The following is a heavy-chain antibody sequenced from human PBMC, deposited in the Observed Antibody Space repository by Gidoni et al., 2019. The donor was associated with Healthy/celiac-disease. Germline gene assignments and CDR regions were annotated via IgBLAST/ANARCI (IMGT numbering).Heavy chain of an antibody. CDR2: IYYSGST. J-gene: IGHJ4*02. V-gene: IGHV4-39*01. CDR1: GGSISSSCYY. Sequence: QLQLQASGPGLVKPSETLSLTCTVSGGSISSSCYYWCWIRQPPGKGLERSGSIYYSGSTYYNPSLKSRVTISVDTSKNQFSLKLSSVTAADTAVYYCARLGDIVVVPAATQLFDYWGQGTLVTVSS. CDR3: ARLGDIVVVPAATQLFDY. D-gene: IGHD2-2*01.